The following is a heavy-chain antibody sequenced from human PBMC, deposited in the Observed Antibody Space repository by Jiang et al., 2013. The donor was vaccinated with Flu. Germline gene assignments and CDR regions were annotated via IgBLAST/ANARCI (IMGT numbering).Heavy chain of an antibody. D-gene: IGHD6-6*01. V-gene: IGHV4-34*01. Sequence: SGYYWSWIRQPPGKGLEWIGEINHSGSTNYNLSLKSRVTISVDTSKNQFSLKLTSVTAADTAVYFCAGHRPYIAPDYWGHGILVTVSS. CDR1: SGYY. CDR2: INHSGST. CDR3: AGHRPYIAPDY. J-gene: IGHJ4*01.